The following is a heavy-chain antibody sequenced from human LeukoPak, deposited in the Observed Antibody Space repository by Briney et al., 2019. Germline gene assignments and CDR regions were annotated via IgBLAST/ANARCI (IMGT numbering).Heavy chain of an antibody. CDR3: ARSSSTGYDWFDP. V-gene: IGHV4-61*02. D-gene: IGHD6-6*01. CDR1: GGSLSSGSYY. J-gene: IGHJ5*02. CDR2: IYTSGST. Sequence: SETLSLTCTVSGGSLSSGSYYWSWIRQPAGKGLEWIGRIYTSGSTTYITSLKSRVTISVDTSKTQFSLKLSSATAADTAVYYCARSSSTGYDWFDPWGQGTLVTVSS.